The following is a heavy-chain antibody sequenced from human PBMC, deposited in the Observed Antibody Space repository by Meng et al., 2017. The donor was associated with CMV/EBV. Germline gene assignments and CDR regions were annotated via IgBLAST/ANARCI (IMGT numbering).Heavy chain of an antibody. CDR3: ARVGFRGQDIVATESLTQPYYYYGMDV. V-gene: IGHV3-11*01. CDR2: ISSSGSTI. CDR1: GFTFSDYY. D-gene: IGHD5-12*01. J-gene: IGHJ6*02. Sequence: GGSLRLSCAASGFTFSDYYMSWIRQAPGKGLEWVSYISSSGSTIYYADSVEGRFTISRDNAKNSLYLQMNSLRAEDTAVYYCARVGFRGQDIVATESLTQPYYYYGMDVWGQGTTVTVSS.